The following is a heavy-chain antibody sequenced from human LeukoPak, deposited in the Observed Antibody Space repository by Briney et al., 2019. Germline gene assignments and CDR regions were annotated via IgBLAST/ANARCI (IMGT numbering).Heavy chain of an antibody. D-gene: IGHD4-17*01. Sequence: GGSLRLSCAASGFTFSSYSMNWVRQAPGKGLEWVSYISSSSSTIYYADSVKGRFTISRDNAKNSLYLQVNSLRAEDTAVYYCARGKDYGDIDYWGQGTLVTVSS. CDR2: ISSSSSTI. CDR1: GFTFSSYS. CDR3: ARGKDYGDIDY. J-gene: IGHJ4*02. V-gene: IGHV3-48*01.